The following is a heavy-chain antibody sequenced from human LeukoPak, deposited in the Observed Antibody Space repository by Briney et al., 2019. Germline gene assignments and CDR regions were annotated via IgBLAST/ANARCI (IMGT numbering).Heavy chain of an antibody. V-gene: IGHV5-51*01. CDR2: IYHGEYDT. Sequence: GGSPEISCEGAGYHFNRYWIGWGRQVPGEGLEGMGIIYHGEYDTIDSTSCEGQVTISADNSISTAYLQWSSLKASDTAMYYCAIPVAGHCMYVWGEGTTVTVSS. CDR3: AIPVAGHCMYV. D-gene: IGHD6-19*01. CDR1: GYHFNRYW. J-gene: IGHJ6*04.